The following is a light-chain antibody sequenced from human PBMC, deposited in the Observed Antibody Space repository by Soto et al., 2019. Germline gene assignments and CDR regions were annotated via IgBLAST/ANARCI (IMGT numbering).Light chain of an antibody. Sequence: QSALTQPPSASGSPGQSVTISCTGTSSDVGGYNYVSWYQQHPGKAPKLLIYAVRERPPGVPDRFSGSKSGNTAYLTVSGLQAGDEADYYCSSYAGNNIVVFGGGTQLTVL. V-gene: IGLV2-8*01. CDR3: SSYAGNNIVV. J-gene: IGLJ2*01. CDR2: AVR. CDR1: SSDVGGYNY.